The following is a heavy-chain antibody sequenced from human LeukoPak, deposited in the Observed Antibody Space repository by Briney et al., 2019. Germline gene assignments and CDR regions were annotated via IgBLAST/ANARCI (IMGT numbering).Heavy chain of an antibody. CDR1: GFIFNHYA. D-gene: IGHD3-10*01. CDR2: INPSHGST. Sequence: GGSLRLSCAASGFIFNHYAMSWVRQAPGKGLEWVSGINPSHGSTYYADSVRGRFSISRDNSKNTLYLHMNNLRVEDSALYYCAKEKTVRGVIPLHLDYWGQGSLVTVSS. V-gene: IGHV3-23*01. CDR3: AKEKTVRGVIPLHLDY. J-gene: IGHJ4*02.